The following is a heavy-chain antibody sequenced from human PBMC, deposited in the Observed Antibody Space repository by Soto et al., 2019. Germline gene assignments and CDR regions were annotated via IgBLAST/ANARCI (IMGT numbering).Heavy chain of an antibody. D-gene: IGHD2-21*02. V-gene: IGHV3-48*02. J-gene: IGHJ4*02. CDR2: ISSSSSTI. Sequence: PGGSLRLSCAASGFTFSSYSMNWVRQAPGKGLEWVSYISSSSSTIYYADSVKGRFTISRDNAKNSLYLQMNSLRDEDTAVYYCARVRNIVVVTAKLIDYWGQGTLVTVSS. CDR1: GFTFSSYS. CDR3: ARVRNIVVVTAKLIDY.